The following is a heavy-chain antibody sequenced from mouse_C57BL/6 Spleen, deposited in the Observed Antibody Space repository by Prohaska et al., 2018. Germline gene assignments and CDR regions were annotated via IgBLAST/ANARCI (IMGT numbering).Heavy chain of an antibody. D-gene: IGHD1-1*01. CDR3: TRRNNCGRCAE. CDR2: IRNKANNPAT. V-gene: IGHV6-6*01. J-gene: IGHJ2*01. Sequence: GHEWAADIRNKANNPATYYAESVKGRFTISRDDSKSSVYLQMNSLRAEDTGIYYCTRRNNCGRCAEGGQGTNLYVSS.